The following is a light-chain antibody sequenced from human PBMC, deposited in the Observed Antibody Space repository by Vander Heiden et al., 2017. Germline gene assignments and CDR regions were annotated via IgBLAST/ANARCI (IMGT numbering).Light chain of an antibody. J-gene: IGKJ1*01. CDR2: AAS. CDR3: QQANYFPRT. Sequence: DIQMTQSPSSASASVGDTVTITCRASQDIRNWLAWYQQKPGKAPSLLISAASSLQRGVPSRFSGSGSGTDFTLTISSLQPEDFATYFCQQANYFPRTFGQGTKVEI. CDR1: QDIRNW. V-gene: IGKV1-12*01.